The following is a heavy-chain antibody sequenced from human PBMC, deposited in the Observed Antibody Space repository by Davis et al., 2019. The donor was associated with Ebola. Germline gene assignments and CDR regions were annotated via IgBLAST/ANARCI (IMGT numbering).Heavy chain of an antibody. CDR1: GFTFSTYV. CDR2: FRGSDGNT. J-gene: IGHJ4*02. Sequence: GGSLRLSCAASGFTFSTYVVFWVRQAPGKGLEWVSSFRGSDGNTYYADSVKGRFTISRDSSKNTLYLQMNSLRVEDTAVYYCAKKEKRGSGSPYDLDYWGQGTLVAVSS. V-gene: IGHV3-23*01. D-gene: IGHD3-10*01. CDR3: AKKEKRGSGSPYDLDY.